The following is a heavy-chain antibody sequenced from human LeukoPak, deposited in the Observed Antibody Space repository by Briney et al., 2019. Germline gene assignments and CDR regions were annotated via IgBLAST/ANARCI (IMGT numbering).Heavy chain of an antibody. CDR3: AKDLRPYYYYMDV. J-gene: IGHJ6*03. CDR1: GFTFSSYG. V-gene: IGHV3-30*18. Sequence: GGSLRLSCAASGFTFSSYGMHWVRQAPGKGLEWVAVISYDGSNKYYADSVKGRFTISRDNSKNTLYLQMNSLRAEDTAVYYCAKDLRPYYYYMDVWGKGTTVTVSS. CDR2: ISYDGSNK.